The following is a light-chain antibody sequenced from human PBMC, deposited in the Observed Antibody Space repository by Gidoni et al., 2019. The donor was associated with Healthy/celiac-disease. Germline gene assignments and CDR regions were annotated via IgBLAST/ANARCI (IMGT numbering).Light chain of an antibody. CDR2: WAS. V-gene: IGKV4-1*01. J-gene: IGKJ1*01. Sequence: IVMTQSPNSLAVSLGERATINCKSSQSVLYSSNNKNYLAWYQQKPGQPPKLLISWASTRESGVPDRFSGSGSGTDFTLTISSLQAEDVAVYYCQQHYSTPPWTFGQXTKVEIK. CDR1: QSVLYSSNNKNY. CDR3: QQHYSTPPWT.